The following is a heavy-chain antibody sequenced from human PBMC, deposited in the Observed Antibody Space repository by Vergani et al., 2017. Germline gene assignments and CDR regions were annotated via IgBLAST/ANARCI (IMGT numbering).Heavy chain of an antibody. CDR3: ARGSYYYGSGELDV. CDR2: IWYDGSNK. V-gene: IGHV3-33*08. J-gene: IGHJ6*04. Sequence: QVQLVESGGGVVQPGRSLRLSCAASGFTFSSYGMHWVRQAPGKGLEWVAVIWYDGSNKYYADSVKGRFTISRDNSKNTLYLQMNSLRAEDTAAYYCARGSYYYGSGELDVWGKGTTVTVSS. CDR1: GFTFSSYG. D-gene: IGHD3-10*01.